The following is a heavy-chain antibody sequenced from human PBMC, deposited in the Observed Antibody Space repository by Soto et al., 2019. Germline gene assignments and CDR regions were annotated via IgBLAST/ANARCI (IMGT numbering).Heavy chain of an antibody. V-gene: IGHV3-30*18. CDR2: ISYDGSNK. J-gene: IGHJ3*02. Sequence: QVQLVESGGGVVQPGRSLRLSCAASGFTFSNYGMHWVRQAPGKGLEWVAVISYDGSNKYYADSVKGRFTISRANSKNTLYLQMNSLSAADTAVYYCAKAPGVTMIVVSIWGQGTMVTVSS. CDR3: AKAPGVTMIVVSI. CDR1: GFTFSNYG. D-gene: IGHD3-22*01.